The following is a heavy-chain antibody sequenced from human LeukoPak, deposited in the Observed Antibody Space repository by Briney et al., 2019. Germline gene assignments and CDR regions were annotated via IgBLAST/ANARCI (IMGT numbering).Heavy chain of an antibody. J-gene: IGHJ4*02. V-gene: IGHV3-30*18. CDR1: GFTFSSYG. D-gene: IGHD6-19*01. CDR3: VKHGYSSGWSQVPSDY. Sequence: PGGSLRLSCAASGFTFSSYGMHWVRQAPGKGLEWVAVISYDGSSEYYADSVQGRFTVARDNSKNTLNLQMNSLRVEDTAVYYCVKHGYSSGWSQVPSDYWGQGTLVTVSS. CDR2: ISYDGSSE.